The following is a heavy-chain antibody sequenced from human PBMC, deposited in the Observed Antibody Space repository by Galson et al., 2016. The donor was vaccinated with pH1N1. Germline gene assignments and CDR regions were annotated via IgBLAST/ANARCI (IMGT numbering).Heavy chain of an antibody. D-gene: IGHD4-23*01. V-gene: IGHV1-69*06. Sequence: SVKVSCKASGGSFSSFAISWVRQAPGQGLEWMGGILPISGTTNYAQKFQGRVTITADKSTSTAYMELTSLKSEDTAVYYCVCSRFGGKACDIWRRGTMVTASS. CDR3: VCSRFGGKACDI. J-gene: IGHJ3*02. CDR2: ILPISGTT. CDR1: GGSFSSFA.